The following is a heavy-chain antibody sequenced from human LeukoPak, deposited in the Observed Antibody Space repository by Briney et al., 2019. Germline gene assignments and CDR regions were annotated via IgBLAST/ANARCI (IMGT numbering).Heavy chain of an antibody. CDR1: GFTFSSYE. J-gene: IGHJ4*02. V-gene: IGHV3-48*03. D-gene: IGHD4-17*01. CDR3: ARLTLTTLDF. CDR2: ISSSGSTI. Sequence: GGSLRLSCAASGFTFSSYEMNWVRQAPGKGLEWVSYISSSGSTIYYADSVKGRFTISRDNAKNSLYLQMNSLRAEDTAVYYCARLTLTTLDFWGQGTLVTVSS.